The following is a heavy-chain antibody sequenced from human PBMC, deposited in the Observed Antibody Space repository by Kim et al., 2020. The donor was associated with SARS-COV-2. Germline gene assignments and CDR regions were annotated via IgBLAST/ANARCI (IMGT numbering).Heavy chain of an antibody. CDR2: ISWNSGSI. CDR1: GFTFDDYA. Sequence: GGSLRLSCAASGFTFDDYAMHWVRQAPGKGLEWVSGISWNSGSIGYADSVKGRFTISRDNAKNSLYLQMNSLRAEDTALYYCAKISSFTSPIDYWGQGTLVTVSS. D-gene: IGHD3-16*02. J-gene: IGHJ4*02. CDR3: AKISSFTSPIDY. V-gene: IGHV3-9*01.